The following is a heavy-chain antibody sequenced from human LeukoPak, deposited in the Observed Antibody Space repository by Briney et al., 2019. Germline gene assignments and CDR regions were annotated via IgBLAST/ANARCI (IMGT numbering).Heavy chain of an antibody. V-gene: IGHV1-69*01. CDR2: IIPIFGTA. J-gene: IGHJ4*02. CDR1: GGTFSSYA. CDR3: AIAVDTAMPSLFDY. D-gene: IGHD5-18*01. Sequence: ASAKVSCKASGGTFSSYAISWVRQAPGQGLEWMGGIIPIFGTANYAQKFQGRVTITADESTSTAYMELSSLRSEDTAVYYCAIAVDTAMPSLFDYWGQGTLVTVSS.